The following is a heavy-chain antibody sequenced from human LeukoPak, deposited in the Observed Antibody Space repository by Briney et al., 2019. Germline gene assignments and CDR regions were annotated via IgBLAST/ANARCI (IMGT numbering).Heavy chain of an antibody. D-gene: IGHD3-22*01. V-gene: IGHV4-39*01. J-gene: IGHJ4*02. Sequence: SETLSLTCTVSGGSISSSSYYWGWIRQPPGKGLEWIGSIYYSGSTDYNPSLKSRVTISVDTSKNQFSLKLSSVTAADTAVYYCARHQRSGYYFNFDYWGQGTLVTVSS. CDR1: GGSISSSSYY. CDR3: ARHQRSGYYFNFDY. CDR2: IYYSGST.